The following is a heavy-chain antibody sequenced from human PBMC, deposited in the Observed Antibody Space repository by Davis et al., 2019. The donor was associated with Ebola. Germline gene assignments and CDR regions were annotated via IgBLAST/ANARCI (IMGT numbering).Heavy chain of an antibody. Sequence: ASVTVSCKASGYTFANYDIAWVRQATGQGLEWMGWMNPNSGNTGNAQNFQGRVTMTRDTSISTAYMELSSLRSDDTAVYYCARATRWELLSDNWGQGTLVTVSS. CDR2: MNPNSGNT. CDR1: GYTFANYD. CDR3: ARATRWELLSDN. D-gene: IGHD3-10*01. V-gene: IGHV1-8*01. J-gene: IGHJ4*02.